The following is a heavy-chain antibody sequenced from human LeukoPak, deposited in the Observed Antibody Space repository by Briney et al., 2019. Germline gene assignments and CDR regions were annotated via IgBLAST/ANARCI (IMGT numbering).Heavy chain of an antibody. V-gene: IGHV3-23*01. CDR1: GFTFSSYA. CDR3: AKKSVGNIQGGACDM. D-gene: IGHD2/OR15-2a*01. J-gene: IGHJ3*02. CDR2: INGSGGST. Sequence: LTGGSLRLSCAASGFTFSSYAMRWVRQAPGKGLECVSVINGSGGSTYYADSVKGRFTISRDNSKSTLWLQMNSLRAEDTGVYFCAKKSVGNIQGGACDMWGQGTMVTVSS.